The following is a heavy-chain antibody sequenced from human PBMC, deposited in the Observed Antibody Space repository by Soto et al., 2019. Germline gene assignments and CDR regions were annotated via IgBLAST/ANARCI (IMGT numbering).Heavy chain of an antibody. V-gene: IGHV4-30-4*01. CDR1: GGSIRSGDYY. J-gene: IGHJ6*02. Sequence: SETLSLTCTVSGGSIRSGDYYWSWIRQPPGKGLEWIGYIYYSGSTYYNPSLKSRVTISVDTSKNQFSLKLSSVTAADTAVYYCARDNILGILYGGMEVWGPGTTVT. D-gene: IGHD3-3*01. CDR2: IYYSGST. CDR3: ARDNILGILYGGMEV.